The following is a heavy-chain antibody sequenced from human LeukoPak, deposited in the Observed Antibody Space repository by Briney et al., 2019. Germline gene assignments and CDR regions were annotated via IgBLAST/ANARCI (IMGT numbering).Heavy chain of an antibody. J-gene: IGHJ4*02. CDR1: GGSISSSSYY. V-gene: IGHV4-39*01. Sequence: NPSETLSLTCTVSGGSISSSSYYWGWIRQPPGKGLEWIGSIYYSGSTYYNPSLKSRVTISVDTSKNQFSLKLSSVTAADTAVYYCARRRYDASGYYPSRGRYFDYWGQGTLVTVSS. D-gene: IGHD3-22*01. CDR3: ARRRYDASGYYPSRGRYFDY. CDR2: IYYSGST.